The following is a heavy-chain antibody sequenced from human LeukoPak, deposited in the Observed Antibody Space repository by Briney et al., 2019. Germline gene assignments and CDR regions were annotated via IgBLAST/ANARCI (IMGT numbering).Heavy chain of an antibody. V-gene: IGHV4-59*05. J-gene: IGHJ4*02. CDR1: GGSISSYY. D-gene: IGHD6-6*01. Sequence: SETLSLTCTVSGGSISSYYWSWIRQPAGKGLEWIGSIYYSGSTYYNPSLKSRVTISVDTSKNQFSLKLSSVTAADTAVYYCARQYSSSPFDYWGQGTLVTVSS. CDR3: ARQYSSSPFDY. CDR2: IYYSGST.